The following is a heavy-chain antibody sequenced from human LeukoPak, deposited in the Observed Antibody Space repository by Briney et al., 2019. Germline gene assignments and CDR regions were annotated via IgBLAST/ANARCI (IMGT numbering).Heavy chain of an antibody. V-gene: IGHV3-23*01. Sequence: GGSLRLSCAASGFIFRTYGMTWVRQAPGKGLEWVSVISGSGGSTYYADSVKGRFTISRDNSKSTLYLQMNSLRAEDTAVYYCARDDREFNSAWYYPMDYWGQGTLVTVSS. CDR2: ISGSGGST. J-gene: IGHJ4*02. CDR3: ARDDREFNSAWYYPMDY. D-gene: IGHD6-19*01. CDR1: GFIFRTYG.